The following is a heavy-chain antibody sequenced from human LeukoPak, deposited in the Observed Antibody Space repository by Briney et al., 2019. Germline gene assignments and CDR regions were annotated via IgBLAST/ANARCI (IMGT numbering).Heavy chain of an antibody. CDR3: ARRAGAYSHPYDY. CDR1: GFTFSSYG. D-gene: IGHD4/OR15-4a*01. J-gene: IGHJ4*02. Sequence: GTLRLSCAASGFTFSSYGMSWVRQAPGKGLEWVSAISGSGGSTYYADSVKGRFTISRDNSKNTLYLQMNSLRAEDTAVYYCARRAGAYSHPYDYWGQGTLVTVSS. CDR2: ISGSGGST. V-gene: IGHV3-23*01.